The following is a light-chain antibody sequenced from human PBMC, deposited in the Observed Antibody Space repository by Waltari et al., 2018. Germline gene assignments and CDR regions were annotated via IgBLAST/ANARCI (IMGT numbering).Light chain of an antibody. J-gene: IGKJ3*01. CDR1: QNINIY. V-gene: IGKV1-39*01. CDR2: TAS. Sequence: DIQMTQSPSSLSASVGDRVTITCRASQNINIYVNWYQQKPVKVPKLLISTASNLQSGVPSRFSGGGSGTDFTLTISGLQPEDFATYYCQQSYTTPTFGPGTKVDFK. CDR3: QQSYTTPT.